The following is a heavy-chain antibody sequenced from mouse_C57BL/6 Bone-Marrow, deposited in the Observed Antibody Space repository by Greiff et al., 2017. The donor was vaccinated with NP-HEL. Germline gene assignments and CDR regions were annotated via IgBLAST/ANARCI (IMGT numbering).Heavy chain of an antibody. V-gene: IGHV5-17*01. CDR3: AHYGSSDWYFDV. J-gene: IGHJ1*03. Sequence: DVKLVESGGGLVKPGGSLKLSCAASGFTFSDYGMHWVRQAPEKGLEWVAYISSGSSTIYYADTVKGRFTISRDNAKNTLFLQMTSLRSEDTAMYYCAHYGSSDWYFDVWGTGTTVTVSS. D-gene: IGHD1-1*01. CDR1: GFTFSDYG. CDR2: ISSGSSTI.